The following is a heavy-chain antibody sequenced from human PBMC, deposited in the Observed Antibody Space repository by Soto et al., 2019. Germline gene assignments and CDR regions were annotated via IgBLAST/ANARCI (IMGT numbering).Heavy chain of an antibody. J-gene: IGHJ6*03. V-gene: IGHV1-8*01. CDR3: ARGGNPSPREYYYGSGSYYIHYYYYMDV. CDR2: MNPNSGNT. Sequence: ASVKVSCKASGYTFTSYDINWVRQATGQGLEWMGWMNPNSGNTGYAQKFQGRVTMTRNTSISTAYMELSSLGSEDTAVYYCARGGNPSPREYYYGSGSYYIHYYYYMDVWGKGTTVTVSS. D-gene: IGHD3-10*01. CDR1: GYTFTSYD.